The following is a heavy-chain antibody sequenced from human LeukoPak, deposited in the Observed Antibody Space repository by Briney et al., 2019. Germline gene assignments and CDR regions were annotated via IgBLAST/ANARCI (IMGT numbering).Heavy chain of an antibody. J-gene: IGHJ5*02. CDR2: INAYNGNI. Sequence: ASVTVSCTASGYTFASYGISWVRQAPAQGLEWMGGINAYNGNINHAQKFQGRVTMTTYTSTSTAYMELKSLRYDNAVVYYCARVGSGTWLDPWGQGTLVTVSS. CDR3: ARVGSGTWLDP. CDR1: GYTFASYG. D-gene: IGHD3-10*01. V-gene: IGHV1-18*01.